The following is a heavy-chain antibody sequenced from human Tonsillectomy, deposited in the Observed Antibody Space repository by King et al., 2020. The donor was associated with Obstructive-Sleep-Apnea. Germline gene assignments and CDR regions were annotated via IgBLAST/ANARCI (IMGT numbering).Heavy chain of an antibody. CDR1: GGSISSGGYY. Sequence: LQLQESGPGLVKPSQTLSLTCTVSGGSISSGGYYWSWIRQHPGKGLEWIGYIYYSGSPYYNPSLKSRVTISVDTSKNQFSLKLSSVTAADTAVYYCAREFYEQWLVLRAFDIWGQGTMVTVSS. CDR3: AREFYEQWLVLRAFDI. V-gene: IGHV4-31*03. D-gene: IGHD6-19*01. CDR2: IYYSGSP. J-gene: IGHJ3*02.